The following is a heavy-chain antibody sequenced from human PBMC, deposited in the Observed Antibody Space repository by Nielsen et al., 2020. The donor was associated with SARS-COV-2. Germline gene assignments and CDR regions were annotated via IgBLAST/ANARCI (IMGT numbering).Heavy chain of an antibody. D-gene: IGHD5-18*01. Sequence: GGSLRLSCAASGFTFSSYGMHWVRQAPGKGLEWVAVISYDGSNKYYADSVKGRFTISRDNSKNTLYLQMNSLRAEDTAVYYCAKDALGTAMVGGAFDIWGQGTMATVSS. CDR3: AKDALGTAMVGGAFDI. CDR1: GFTFSSYG. J-gene: IGHJ3*02. CDR2: ISYDGSNK. V-gene: IGHV3-30*18.